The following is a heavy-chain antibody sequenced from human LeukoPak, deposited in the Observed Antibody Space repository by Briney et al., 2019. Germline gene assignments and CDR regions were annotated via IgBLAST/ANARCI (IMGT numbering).Heavy chain of an antibody. Sequence: GGSLRLSCAASGFTFSNYAMSWVRQAPGKGLEWVSVIGNSGGSTYYADSVKGRFSISRDNSENTLYLQMNSLRAEDTAVYYCAKVNPDSSGFYSPFDYWGQGTLVTVSS. D-gene: IGHD3-22*01. J-gene: IGHJ4*02. CDR1: GFTFSNYA. V-gene: IGHV3-23*01. CDR2: IGNSGGST. CDR3: AKVNPDSSGFYSPFDY.